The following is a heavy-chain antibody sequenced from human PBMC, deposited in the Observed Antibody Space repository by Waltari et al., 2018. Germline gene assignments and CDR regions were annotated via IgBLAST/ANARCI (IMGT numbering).Heavy chain of an antibody. Sequence: QVQLQESGPGLVKPSETLSLTCAVSGYSISSGYYWGWIRQPPGKGLEWIGSIYHSGSTYYNPSLKSRVTISVDTSKNQFSLKLSSVTAADTAVYYCARQPYDYIWGSYRLYYFDYWGQGTLVTVSS. J-gene: IGHJ4*02. V-gene: IGHV4-38-2*01. CDR2: IYHSGST. D-gene: IGHD3-16*02. CDR3: ARQPYDYIWGSYRLYYFDY. CDR1: GYSISSGYY.